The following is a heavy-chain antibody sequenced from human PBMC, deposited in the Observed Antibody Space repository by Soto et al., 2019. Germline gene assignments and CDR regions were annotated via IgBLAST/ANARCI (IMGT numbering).Heavy chain of an antibody. CDR3: ATRIAVAGQNGY. V-gene: IGHV3-23*01. CDR1: GFTFSSYA. J-gene: IGHJ4*02. CDR2: ISGSGGST. Sequence: GSLRLSCAASGFTFSSYAMSWVRQAPGKGLEWVSAISGSGGSTYYADSVKGRFTISRDNSKNTLYLQMNSLRAEDTAVYYCATRIAVAGQNGYWGQGTLVTVSS. D-gene: IGHD6-19*01.